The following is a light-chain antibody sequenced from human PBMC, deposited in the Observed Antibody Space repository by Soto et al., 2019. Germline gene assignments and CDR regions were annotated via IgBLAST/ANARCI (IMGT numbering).Light chain of an antibody. CDR2: AAY. V-gene: IGKV1-27*01. CDR3: QMYDNAPLT. Sequence: DIQMTQAPCSLSASVGDRVTITCRARKDISTYLAWYQQKPGKVPKLLISAAYTLQSGVPPRFSGSGSGTDFTLTISSLQPEDVATYYCQMYDNAPLTFGGGTKVEIK. CDR1: KDISTY. J-gene: IGKJ4*01.